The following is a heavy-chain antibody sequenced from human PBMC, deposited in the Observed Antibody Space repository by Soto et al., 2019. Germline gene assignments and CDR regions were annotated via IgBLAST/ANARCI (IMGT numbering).Heavy chain of an antibody. Sequence: QVQLQESGPGLVKPSQTLSLTCTVSGGSISSGDYYWCWIRQPPGKGLEWIGYIYYSGSTYYNPFLNSGDTISIDTSKNQFSLKLSSVTAADTAVYYCARESGGGGAFDIWGQGTMVTVSS. CDR2: IYYSGST. J-gene: IGHJ3*02. D-gene: IGHD3-16*01. CDR1: GGSISSGDYY. V-gene: IGHV4-30-4*01. CDR3: ARESGGGGAFDI.